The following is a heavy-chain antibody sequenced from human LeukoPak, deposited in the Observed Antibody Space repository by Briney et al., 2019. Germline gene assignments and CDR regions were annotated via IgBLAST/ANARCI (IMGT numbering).Heavy chain of an antibody. V-gene: IGHV1-46*01. Sequence: ASVKVSCKASGYTFTSYYMHWVRQAPGQGLEWMGMINPTGGSTSYAQKSQGRVTMTRDTSTSTVYMELSSLRSEDTAVYYCTGSQYYGMDVWGQGTTVTVSS. CDR1: GYTFTSYY. CDR3: TGSQYYGMDV. CDR2: INPTGGST. J-gene: IGHJ6*02.